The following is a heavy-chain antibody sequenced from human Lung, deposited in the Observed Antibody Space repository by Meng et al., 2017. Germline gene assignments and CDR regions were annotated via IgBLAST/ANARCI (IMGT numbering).Heavy chain of an antibody. V-gene: IGHV4-34*01. J-gene: IGHJ4*02. CDR3: ARGPTTMAHDFDY. D-gene: IGHD4-11*01. CDR1: GWSFNDYY. CDR2: INHSGST. Sequence: QVDIQQVGAGLLMASETRSLAGVVSGWSFNDYYWSWIRQPPGEGLDWIGEINHSGSTNYNPSLESRATISVDTSQNNLSLKLSSVTAADSAVYYCARGPTTMAHDFDYWGQGTLVTVSS.